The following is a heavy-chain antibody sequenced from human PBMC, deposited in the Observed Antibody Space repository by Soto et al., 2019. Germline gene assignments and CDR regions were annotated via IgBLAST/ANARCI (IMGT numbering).Heavy chain of an antibody. Sequence: PGGSLRLSCAASGFTFSSYSMNWVRQAPGKGLEWVSSISSSSSYIYYADSVKGRFTISRDNAKNSLYLQMNSLRAEDTAVYYCARGGGYYYDSSGYYPDGMDVWSQGTTVTVSS. CDR2: ISSSSSYI. J-gene: IGHJ6*02. V-gene: IGHV3-21*01. D-gene: IGHD3-22*01. CDR1: GFTFSSYS. CDR3: ARGGGYYYDSSGYYPDGMDV.